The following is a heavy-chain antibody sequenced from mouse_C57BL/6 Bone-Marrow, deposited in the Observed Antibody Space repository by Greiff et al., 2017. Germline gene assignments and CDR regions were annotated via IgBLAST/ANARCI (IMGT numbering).Heavy chain of an antibody. CDR3: TRGGGTYDGHFDY. D-gene: IGHD2-3*01. Sequence: DVMLVESGEGLVKPGGSLKLSCAASGFTFSSYAMSWVRQTTEKRLEWVAYISSGGDYIYYADTVKGRFTISRDNARNTLYLQMSSLKSEDTAMYYCTRGGGTYDGHFDYWGQGTTLTVSS. CDR1: GFTFSSYA. CDR2: ISSGGDYI. J-gene: IGHJ2*01. V-gene: IGHV5-9-1*02.